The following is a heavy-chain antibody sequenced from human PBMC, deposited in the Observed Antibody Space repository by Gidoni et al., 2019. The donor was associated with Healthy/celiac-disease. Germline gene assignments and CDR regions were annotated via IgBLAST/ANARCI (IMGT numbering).Heavy chain of an antibody. V-gene: IGHV1-2*02. Sequence: QVQLVQSGADGKKPGASGKFSCKASGYTFTGYYMHWVRQAPGQGLEWMGWINPNSGGTNYAQKFQGRVTMTRDTSISTAYMELSRLRSDDTAVYYCARDLTRIAVAGTVGYWGQGTLVTVSS. D-gene: IGHD6-19*01. CDR1: GYTFTGYY. J-gene: IGHJ4*02. CDR3: ARDLTRIAVAGTVGY. CDR2: INPNSGGT.